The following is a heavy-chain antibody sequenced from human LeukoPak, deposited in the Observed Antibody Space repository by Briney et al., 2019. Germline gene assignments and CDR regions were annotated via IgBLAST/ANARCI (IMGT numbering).Heavy chain of an antibody. Sequence: SVKVSCKASGFTFTSSAVQWVRQARGQRLEWIGWIVVGSGNTNYAQKFQERVTITRDMSTSTAYMELSSLRSEDTAVYYCASGADIVVVPASVPYYYYGMDVWGQGTTVTVSS. CDR3: ASGADIVVVPASVPYYYYGMDV. J-gene: IGHJ6*02. V-gene: IGHV1-58*01. CDR2: IVVGSGNT. D-gene: IGHD2-2*01. CDR1: GFTFTSSA.